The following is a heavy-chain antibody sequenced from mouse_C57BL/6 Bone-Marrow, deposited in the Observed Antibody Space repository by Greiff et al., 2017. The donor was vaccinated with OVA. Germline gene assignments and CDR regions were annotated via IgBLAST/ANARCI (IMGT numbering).Heavy chain of an antibody. Sequence: DVKLVESGEGLVKPGGSLKLSCAASGFTFSSYAMSWVRQTPEKRLEWVAYISSGGGYIYYADTVKGRFTFSRDNARNTLYLQMSMLESEDTSRDYYTRGDGSSALDDWGQGTTLTVSS. CDR1: GFTFSSYA. CDR3: TRGDGSSALDD. CDR2: ISSGGGYI. D-gene: IGHD1-1*01. J-gene: IGHJ2*01. V-gene: IGHV5-9-1*02.